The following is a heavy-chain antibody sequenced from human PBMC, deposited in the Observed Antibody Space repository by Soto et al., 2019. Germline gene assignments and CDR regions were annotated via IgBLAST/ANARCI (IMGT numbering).Heavy chain of an antibody. D-gene: IGHD3-10*01. J-gene: IGHJ4*02. Sequence: SETLSLTCTVSGGSISSGDYYWSWIRQPPGKGLEWIGYIYYSGSTYYNPSLKSRVTISVDTSKNQFSLKLSSVTAADTAVYYCARGYYYGSGARYFDYWGQGTLVTVSS. CDR3: ARGYYYGSGARYFDY. V-gene: IGHV4-30-4*01. CDR2: IYYSGST. CDR1: GGSISSGDYY.